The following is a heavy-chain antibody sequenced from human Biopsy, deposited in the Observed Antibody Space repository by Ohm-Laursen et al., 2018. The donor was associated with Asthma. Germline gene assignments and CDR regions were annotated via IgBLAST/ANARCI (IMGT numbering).Heavy chain of an antibody. V-gene: IGHV1-3*01. CDR1: GYTFIHFA. Sequence: SVKVSCKASGYTFIHFAIHWVRQAPGQRLEWKGWINAGDGNTKYSQKFQGRVTITRDTSASTAYMDLRSLRSEDTAMYYCARTYYDFLTGQVNDAFALWGQGTMVTVSS. CDR3: ARTYYDFLTGQVNDAFAL. J-gene: IGHJ3*01. D-gene: IGHD3-9*01. CDR2: INAGDGNT.